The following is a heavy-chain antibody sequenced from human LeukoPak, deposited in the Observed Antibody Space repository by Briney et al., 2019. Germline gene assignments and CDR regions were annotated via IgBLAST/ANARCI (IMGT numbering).Heavy chain of an antibody. D-gene: IGHD4-11*01. V-gene: IGHV4-34*01. CDR1: GGSFSGYY. J-gene: IGHJ4*02. CDR2: INHSGST. CDR3: ARGLHEVDY. Sequence: SETLSLTCAVYGGSFSGYYWSWIRQPQGKGLEWIGEINHSGSTNYNPSLKSRVTISVDTSKNQFSLKLSSVTAADTAVYYCARGLHEVDYWGQGTLVTVSS.